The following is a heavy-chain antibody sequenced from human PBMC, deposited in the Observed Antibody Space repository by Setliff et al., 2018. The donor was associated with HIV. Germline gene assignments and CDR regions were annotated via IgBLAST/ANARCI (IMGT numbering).Heavy chain of an antibody. V-gene: IGHV4-4*02. CDR3: ARAGSSGDHYYYYYMDV. D-gene: IGHD6-25*01. Sequence: PSETLSLTCAVSGGSISSSNWWSWVRQPPGKGLEWIGKIYHSGRTYYNPSLKSRVTISVDKSKNQFSLKLSSVTAADTAVYYCARAGSSGDHYYYYYMDVWGKGTTVTSP. CDR2: IYHSGRT. J-gene: IGHJ6*03. CDR1: GGSISSSNW.